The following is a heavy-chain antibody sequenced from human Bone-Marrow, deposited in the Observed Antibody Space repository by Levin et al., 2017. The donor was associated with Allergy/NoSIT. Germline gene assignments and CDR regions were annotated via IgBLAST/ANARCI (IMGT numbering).Heavy chain of an antibody. CDR2: ISSSDYFI. CDR3: ARDLPPYWYFDL. Sequence: ASVKVSCAASGFSLSSQSVNWVRQAPGKGLEWVSSISSSDYFIYYADSVWGRFIISRDNARNSLSLQMNSLRVEDTGVYYCARDLPPYWYFDLWGRGTLVAVSS. V-gene: IGHV3-21*01. J-gene: IGHJ2*01. CDR1: GFSLSSQS.